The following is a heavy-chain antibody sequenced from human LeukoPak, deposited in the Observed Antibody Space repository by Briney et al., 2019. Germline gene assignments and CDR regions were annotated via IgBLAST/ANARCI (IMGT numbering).Heavy chain of an antibody. CDR3: ARGHYYDSSGYYSDAFDI. CDR2: MNPNSGNT. Sequence: ASVKVSCKASGYTFTSYDINWVRQATGQGLEWMGWMNPNSGNTGYAQKFQGRVTITRNTSISTAYMELSSLRSEDTAVYYCARGHYYDSSGYYSDAFDIWGQGTMVTVSS. CDR1: GYTFTSYD. D-gene: IGHD3-22*01. V-gene: IGHV1-8*03. J-gene: IGHJ3*02.